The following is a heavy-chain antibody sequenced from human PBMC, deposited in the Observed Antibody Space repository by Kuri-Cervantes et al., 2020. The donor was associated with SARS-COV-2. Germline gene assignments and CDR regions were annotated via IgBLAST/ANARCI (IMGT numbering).Heavy chain of an antibody. CDR2: IYYSGST. V-gene: IGHV4-59*12. Sequence: SETLSLTCTVSGGSISSYYWSWIRQPPGKGLEWIGSIYYSGSTYYNSSLKSRVTISVDTTKNQFSLKQSPVTDADTAVYYCSSPGGGSRYYFDYWGQGTLVTVSS. D-gene: IGHD2-15*01. J-gene: IGHJ4*02. CDR3: SSPGGGSRYYFDY. CDR1: GGSISSYY.